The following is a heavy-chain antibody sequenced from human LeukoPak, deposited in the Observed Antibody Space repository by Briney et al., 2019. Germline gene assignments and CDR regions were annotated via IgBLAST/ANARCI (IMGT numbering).Heavy chain of an antibody. CDR3: AKGGHDFNPFYW. V-gene: IGHV3-23*01. J-gene: IGHJ4*02. CDR2: IKGGGGDP. D-gene: IGHD2-21*02. Sequence: GGSLRLSCADSGFTFSTYAMGWVRQSPGKGLEWVSSIKGGGGDPFYADSVKGRFTISRDNSKNTLFLQLNSLRAEDSAVYYCAKGGHDFNPFYWWGQGTLVTASS. CDR1: GFTFSTYA.